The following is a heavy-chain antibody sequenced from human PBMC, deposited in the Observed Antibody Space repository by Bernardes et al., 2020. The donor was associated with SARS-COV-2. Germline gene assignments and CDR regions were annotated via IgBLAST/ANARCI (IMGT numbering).Heavy chain of an antibody. CDR1: GGSIGSDLYY. D-gene: IGHD1-1*01. CDR2: FYYTGDT. V-gene: IGHV4-39*01. J-gene: IGHJ3*01. CDR3: ATDSTGTWAFDV. Sequence: SETLSLTCSVSGGSIGSDLYYWAWLRHFPGKGLEWIGTFYYTGDTYYNPSLQSRVTMSVDMSKTQFSLSLTSVTASDTAVYYCATDSTGTWAFDVWGQGTMVTVSS.